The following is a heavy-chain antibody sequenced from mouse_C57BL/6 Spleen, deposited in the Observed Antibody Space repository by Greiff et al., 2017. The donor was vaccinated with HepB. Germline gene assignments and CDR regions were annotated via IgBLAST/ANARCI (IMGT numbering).Heavy chain of an antibody. J-gene: IGHJ1*03. CDR1: GFTFSSYA. CDR3: TRGTTVVASPRYFDV. V-gene: IGHV5-9-1*02. D-gene: IGHD1-1*01. Sequence: EVQGVESGEGLVKPGGSLKLSCAASGFTFSSYAMSWVRQTPEKRLEWVAYISSGGDYIYYADTVKGRFTISRDNARNTLYLQMSSLKSEDTAMYYCTRGTTVVASPRYFDVWGTGTTVTVSS. CDR2: ISSGGDYI.